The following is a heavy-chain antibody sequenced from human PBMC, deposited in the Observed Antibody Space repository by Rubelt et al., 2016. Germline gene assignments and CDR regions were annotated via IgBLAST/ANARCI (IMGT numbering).Heavy chain of an antibody. Sequence: GKGLEWVAVIWDDGSQKFYGESGKGRFTISRDNSKDTLYLQMNSLRADDTAVYYCAKDRGTTSHYGMDVWGQGTTVTVSS. J-gene: IGHJ6*02. V-gene: IGHV3-33*06. D-gene: IGHD1-7*01. CDR2: IWDDGSQK. CDR3: AKDRGTTSHYGMDV.